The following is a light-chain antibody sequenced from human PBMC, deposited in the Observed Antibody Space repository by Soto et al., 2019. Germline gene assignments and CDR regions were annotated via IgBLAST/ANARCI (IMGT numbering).Light chain of an antibody. CDR3: CSYAGSYTEV. CDR2: DVS. Sequence: QSVLTQPRSVSGSPGQPVTISCTGTSSDVGGYNYVSWYQQHPGKAPKLMIYDVSKRPSGVPDRFSGSKSGNTASLTISGLQAEDEADYYCCSYAGSYTEVFGTGTKLTVL. J-gene: IGLJ1*01. V-gene: IGLV2-11*01. CDR1: SSDVGGYNY.